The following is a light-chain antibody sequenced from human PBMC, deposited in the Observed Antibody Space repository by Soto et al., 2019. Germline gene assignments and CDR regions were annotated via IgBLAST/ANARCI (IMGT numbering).Light chain of an antibody. CDR2: EVS. V-gene: IGLV2-14*01. J-gene: IGLJ1*01. CDR3: SSYTRQYTPSYV. Sequence: QSALTQPASVSGSPGQSITLSCTGTSSDVGGYNYVSWYQQHPGKAPKLMIYEVSNRPSGISHRFSGSKSGNTASLTISGLRAEDEADYYCSSYTRQYTPSYVFGAGTKITVL. CDR1: SSDVGGYNY.